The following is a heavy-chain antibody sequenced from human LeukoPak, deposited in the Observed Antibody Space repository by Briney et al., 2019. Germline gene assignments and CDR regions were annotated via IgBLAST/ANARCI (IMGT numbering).Heavy chain of an antibody. J-gene: IGHJ6*02. CDR2: IYYSGST. CDR1: GGSVSSGSYY. D-gene: IGHD3-22*01. Sequence: ASETLSLTCTVSGGSVSSGSYYWNWIRQPPGKGLEWIGYIYYSGSTNYNPSLKSRVTISVDTSKNQFSLKLSSVTAADTAVYYCARDRYYDSSGFPGLGYYYGMDVWGQGTTVTVSS. CDR3: ARDRYYDSSGFPGLGYYYGMDV. V-gene: IGHV4-61*01.